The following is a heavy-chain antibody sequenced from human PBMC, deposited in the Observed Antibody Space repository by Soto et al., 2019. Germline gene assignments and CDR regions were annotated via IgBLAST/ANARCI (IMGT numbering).Heavy chain of an antibody. Sequence: GGSLRLSCAASGFTFSDHYMDWVRQAPGKGLEWVGRIKNKDNSYSTQYAASVDGRFTISRDDSENSLFLQMNSLKTDDTALYYCALVCLGAPTRYFAYWGQGALVTVSS. CDR3: ALVCLGAPTRYFAY. CDR2: IKNKDNSYST. J-gene: IGHJ4*01. D-gene: IGHD2-15*01. CDR1: GFTFSDHY. V-gene: IGHV3-72*01.